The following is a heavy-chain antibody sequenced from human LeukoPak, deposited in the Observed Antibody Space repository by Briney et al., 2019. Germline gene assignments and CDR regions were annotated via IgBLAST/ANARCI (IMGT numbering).Heavy chain of an antibody. Sequence: SDTLSLTCIVSGGSISGYFWTWIRQPPGRGLEWIAYISHSGSTRYNPSLNSRVTVSVHTSNNQFSLNLNSVTAADTAVYYCARAPYFDFWTGYYFDYWGQGTLVTVSS. CDR3: ARAPYFDFWTGYYFDY. CDR2: ISHSGST. V-gene: IGHV4-59*07. CDR1: GGSISGYF. J-gene: IGHJ4*02. D-gene: IGHD3-3*01.